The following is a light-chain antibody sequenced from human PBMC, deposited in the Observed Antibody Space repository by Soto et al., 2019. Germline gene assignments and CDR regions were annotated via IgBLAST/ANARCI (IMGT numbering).Light chain of an antibody. V-gene: IGKV1-39*01. Sequence: DIQMTQSPSSLPASVGDRVTITCRASQSIDSYLNWYQQKPGKAPKLLIYAASSLQSGVPSRFGGSGSGTDFTLTINSLQPEDFATYYCQQSYSTPRTFGQGTKVEIK. J-gene: IGKJ1*01. CDR1: QSIDSY. CDR3: QQSYSTPRT. CDR2: AAS.